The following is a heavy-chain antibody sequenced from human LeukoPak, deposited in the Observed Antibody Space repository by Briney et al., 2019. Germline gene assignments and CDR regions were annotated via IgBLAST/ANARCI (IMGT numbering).Heavy chain of an antibody. CDR2: ISGSGGST. CDR1: KFTFNSYA. CDR3: AKEGRTTMVRGVIRDFDY. D-gene: IGHD3-10*01. J-gene: IGHJ4*02. V-gene: IGHV3-23*01. Sequence: GGSLRLSCAASKFTFNSYAIHWVRQAPGKGLEWVSAISGSGGSTYYADSVKGRFTISRDNSKNTLYLQMNSLRAEDTAVYYCAKEGRTTMVRGVIRDFDYWGQGTLVTVSS.